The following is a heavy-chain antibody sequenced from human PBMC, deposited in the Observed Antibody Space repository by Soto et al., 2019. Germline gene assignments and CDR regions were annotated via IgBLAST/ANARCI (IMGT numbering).Heavy chain of an antibody. CDR2: ISGSGGST. D-gene: IGHD3-22*01. CDR3: AKVRRHYYDSSGYTYFDY. V-gene: IGHV3-23*01. CDR1: GFTFSSYA. Sequence: GGSLRLSCAASGFTFSSYAMSWVRQAPGKGLEWVSAISGSGGSTYYADSVKGRFTISRDNSKNTLYLQMNSLRAEDTAVYYCAKVRRHYYDSSGYTYFDYWGQGTLVTVSS. J-gene: IGHJ4*02.